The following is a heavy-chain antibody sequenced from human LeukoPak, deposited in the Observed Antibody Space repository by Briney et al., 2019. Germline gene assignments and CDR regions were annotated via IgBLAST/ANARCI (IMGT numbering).Heavy chain of an antibody. CDR3: TTERYEYYYGMDV. J-gene: IGHJ6*02. CDR1: GFTFSNAW. V-gene: IGHV3-15*01. D-gene: IGHD3-3*01. Sequence: PGGSLRLSCAASGFTFSNAWMSWVRQAPGKGLEWVGRIKSNTDGGTTDYAAPVKGRFTISRDDSKNTLYLQMNSLKTEDTAVYYCTTERYEYYYGMDVWGQGTTVTVSS. CDR2: IKSNTDGGTT.